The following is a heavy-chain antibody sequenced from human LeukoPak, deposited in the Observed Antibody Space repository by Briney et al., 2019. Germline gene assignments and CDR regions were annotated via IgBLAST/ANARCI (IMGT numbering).Heavy chain of an antibody. CDR1: RFTFTDYW. CDR2: IKRDGSEK. D-gene: IGHD6-13*01. V-gene: IGHV3-7*01. CDR3: ARGRGSWYGVYFDY. J-gene: IGHJ4*02. Sequence: GGSLRLSCAASRFTFTDYWMSWVHQVPGKGLEWVANIKRDGSEKYYVDSVKGRFTISRDNAKNSLYLQMNSLRTEDTAVYYCARGRGSWYGVYFDYWGQGTLVTVSS.